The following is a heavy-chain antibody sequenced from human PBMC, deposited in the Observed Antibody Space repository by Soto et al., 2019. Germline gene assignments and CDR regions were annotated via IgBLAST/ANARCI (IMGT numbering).Heavy chain of an antibody. CDR2: IKRDESGK. V-gene: IGHV3-7*01. CDR3: ARLAGDTTIYDS. CDR1: GFTFTRHW. J-gene: IGHJ4*02. Sequence: GGSLRLSCATSGFTFTRHWMSWIRRAQGKGLKWVASIKRDESGKYNVDSVKGQLTISRDNAQNSLFLQMNSLRAEDTAMYYCARLAGDTTIYDSWGQGTLVTVSS. D-gene: IGHD5-18*01.